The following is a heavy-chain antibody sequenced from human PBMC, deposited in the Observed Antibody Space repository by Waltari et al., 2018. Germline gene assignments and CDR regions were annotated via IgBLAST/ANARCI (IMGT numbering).Heavy chain of an antibody. J-gene: IGHJ4*02. CDR3: ARDGDYSSGRFFDS. CDR2: AHHSGST. Sequence: QVQLQQSGPGLVRPSGTLSLSCGVSGFSLSSNNWWSWVRQAPGKGLEWIGEAHHSGSTKYSPSLRSRVTISLDQSKNQFSLTLSSVVAADAAVYYCARDGDYSSGRFFDSWGQGTLVNVSS. V-gene: IGHV4-4*02. CDR1: GFSLSSNNW. D-gene: IGHD6-19*01.